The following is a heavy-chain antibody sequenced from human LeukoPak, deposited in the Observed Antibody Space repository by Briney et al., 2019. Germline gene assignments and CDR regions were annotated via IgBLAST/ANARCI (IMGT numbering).Heavy chain of an antibody. Sequence: PGGSLRLSCAASGFTFSSYSMNWVRQAPGKGLEWVSSISSSSSYIYYADSVKGRFTISRDNAKNSLYLQMNSLRAEDTAVYYCARDTYYDFWSGSRGDCFDYWGQGTLVTVSS. CDR1: GFTFSSYS. CDR2: ISSSSSYI. J-gene: IGHJ4*02. CDR3: ARDTYYDFWSGSRGDCFDY. D-gene: IGHD3-3*01. V-gene: IGHV3-21*01.